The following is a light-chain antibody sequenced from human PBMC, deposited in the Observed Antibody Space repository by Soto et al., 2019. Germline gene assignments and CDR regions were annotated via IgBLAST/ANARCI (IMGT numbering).Light chain of an antibody. Sequence: EIVMTQSPATLSVSPGERATLSCRASQSISSNLAWYQHIPGQAPRLLIYGASTRATGISARFSGSGSGTEFTLTISSLQSEDFAVYYCQQYADWPRTFGQGTKVEIK. CDR2: GAS. CDR1: QSISSN. V-gene: IGKV3-15*01. CDR3: QQYADWPRT. J-gene: IGKJ1*01.